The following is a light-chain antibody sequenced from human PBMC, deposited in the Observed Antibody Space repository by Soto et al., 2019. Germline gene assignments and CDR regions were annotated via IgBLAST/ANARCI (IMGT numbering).Light chain of an antibody. CDR3: QYYDDSPQVP. Sequence: EIVLTQSPGTVSLSPGERATLSCRASQSVSSIYLAWYQQKPGQSPRLVIFGASTRATGIPDRFSGSGSGTDFTLTISRLEPEDFAVYYCQYYDDSPQVPFGGGTKIEIK. CDR2: GAS. V-gene: IGKV3-20*01. J-gene: IGKJ4*01. CDR1: QSVSSIY.